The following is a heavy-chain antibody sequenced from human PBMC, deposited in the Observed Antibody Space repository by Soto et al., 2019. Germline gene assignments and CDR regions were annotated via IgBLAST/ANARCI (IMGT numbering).Heavy chain of an antibody. CDR1: GYTFTYLY. D-gene: IGHD1-26*01. CDR3: ARDVGGMDV. Sequence: GASVKVSCKASGYTFTYLYLHWVRQAPGQALEWMGWITPYNGNTNYAQKFQGRVTITRDTSASTAYMELSSLRSEDTAVYYCARDVGGMDVWGQGTTVTVSS. J-gene: IGHJ6*02. CDR2: ITPYNGNT. V-gene: IGHV1-45*02.